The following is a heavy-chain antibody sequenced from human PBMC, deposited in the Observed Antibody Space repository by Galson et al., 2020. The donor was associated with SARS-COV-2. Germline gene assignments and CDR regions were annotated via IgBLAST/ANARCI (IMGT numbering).Heavy chain of an antibody. D-gene: IGHD3-10*01. Sequence: TGGSLRLTSAASGFTSSSYSMNWVRQAPGKGLEWVSSISSSSSYLYYADSVKGRFTISRDNAKNSLYLQMNSLRAEDTAVYYCASLQRLLWFGELPQPFMDVWGQGTTVTVSS. CDR1: GFTSSSYS. CDR3: ASLQRLLWFGELPQPFMDV. J-gene: IGHJ6*02. V-gene: IGHV3-21*01. CDR2: ISSSSSYL.